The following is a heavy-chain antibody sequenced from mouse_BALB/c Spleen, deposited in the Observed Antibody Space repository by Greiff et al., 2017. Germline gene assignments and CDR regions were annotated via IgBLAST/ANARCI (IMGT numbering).Heavy chain of an antibody. CDR2: IRSKSNNYAT. V-gene: IGHV10-1*02. D-gene: IGHD1-2*01. J-gene: IGHJ2*01. CDR3: VRHHYGLDY. Sequence: EVKLVESGGGLVQPKGSLKLSCAASGFTFNTYAMNWVRQAPGKGLEWVARIRSKSNNYATYYADSVKDRFTISRDDSQSMLYLQMNNLKTEDTAMYYCVRHHYGLDYWGQGTTLTVSS. CDR1: GFTFNTYA.